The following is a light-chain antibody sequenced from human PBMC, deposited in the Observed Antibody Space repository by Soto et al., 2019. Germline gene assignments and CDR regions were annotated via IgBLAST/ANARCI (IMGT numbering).Light chain of an antibody. CDR2: GAS. CDR3: RQYVSLRFT. V-gene: IGKV3-20*01. J-gene: IGKJ3*01. Sequence: EIVLTQSPGTLSLSPGERATLSCRATQSISSSYLAWYQQKPGQAPSLLVYGASSRATGIPDRFSGSGSGTDFTLTISRLEPEDVAVYYCRQYVSLRFTFGPGTKVDIK. CDR1: QSISSSY.